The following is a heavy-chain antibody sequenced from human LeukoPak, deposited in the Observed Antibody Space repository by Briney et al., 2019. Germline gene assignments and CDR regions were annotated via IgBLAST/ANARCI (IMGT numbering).Heavy chain of an antibody. CDR2: ISSSSSGI. D-gene: IGHD3-10*01. CDR3: ARDTSGLDY. V-gene: IGHV3-48*01. Sequence: GGSLRLSCAASGFTFTRYSMNWVRQAPGKGLEWISYISSSSSGIYYADSVKGRFTVSRDNAKNSLFLQMNSLRAEDTAVYYCARDTSGLDYWGQGTLVTVSS. J-gene: IGHJ4*02. CDR1: GFTFTRYS.